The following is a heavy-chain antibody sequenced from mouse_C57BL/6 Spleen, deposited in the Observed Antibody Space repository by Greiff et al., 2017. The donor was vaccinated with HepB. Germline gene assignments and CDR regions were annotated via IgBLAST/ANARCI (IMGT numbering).Heavy chain of an antibody. CDR1: GYTFTDYE. CDR2: IDPETGGT. CDR3: TRFDYDPFAY. J-gene: IGHJ3*01. Sequence: VKLQQSGAELVRPGASVTLSCKASGYTFTDYEMHWVKQTPVHGLEWIGAIDPETGGTAYNQKFKGKAILTADKSSSTAYMELRSLTSEDSAVYYCTRFDYDPFAYWGQGTLVTVSA. D-gene: IGHD2-4*01. V-gene: IGHV1-15*01.